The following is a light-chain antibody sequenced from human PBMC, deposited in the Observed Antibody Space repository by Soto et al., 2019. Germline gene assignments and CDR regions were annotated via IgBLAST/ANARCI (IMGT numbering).Light chain of an antibody. V-gene: IGLV2-8*01. CDR2: EVS. CDR3: AAWDDSLNGL. Sequence: QSALTQPPSASGSPGQSVTISCTGTSSDVGGYNYVSWYQQHPGKAPKLMIYEVSKRPSGVPDRFSGSKSGTSASLAISGLQSEDDADYYCAAWDDSLNGLFGGGTKLTVL. CDR1: SSDVGGYNY. J-gene: IGLJ3*02.